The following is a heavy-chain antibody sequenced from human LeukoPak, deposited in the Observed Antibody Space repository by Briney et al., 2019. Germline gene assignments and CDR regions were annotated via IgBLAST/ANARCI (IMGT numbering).Heavy chain of an antibody. D-gene: IGHD2-15*01. CDR2: ISHSGST. CDR3: ARGYCSSCMDV. J-gene: IGHJ6*02. CDR1: GGSISTFY. Sequence: SETLSLTCTVSGGSISTFYWSWIRQPPGKGLEWIAYISHSGSTSYNPFLKSRVVMSVDTSKNQFSLKLSSVTAADTAVYYCARGYCSSCMDVWGQGTTVTVSS. V-gene: IGHV4-59*01.